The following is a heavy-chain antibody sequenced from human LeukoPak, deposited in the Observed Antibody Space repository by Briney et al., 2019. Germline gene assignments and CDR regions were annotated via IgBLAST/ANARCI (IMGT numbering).Heavy chain of an antibody. CDR2: IIPIFGIA. J-gene: IGHJ4*02. CDR3: AREDEMATIPFDY. Sequence: SVKVSCKASGGTFGSYAISWVRQAPGQGLEWMGRIIPIFGIANYAQMFQGRVTITADKSTSTAYMELSSLRSEDTAVYYCAREDEMATIPFDYWGQGTLVTVSS. V-gene: IGHV1-69*04. D-gene: IGHD5-24*01. CDR1: GGTFGSYA.